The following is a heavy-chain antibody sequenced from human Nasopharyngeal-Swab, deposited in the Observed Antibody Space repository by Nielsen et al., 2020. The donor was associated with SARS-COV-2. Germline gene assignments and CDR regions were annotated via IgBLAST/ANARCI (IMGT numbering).Heavy chain of an antibody. CDR3: ARASRGWS. J-gene: IGHJ5*02. D-gene: IGHD6-19*01. V-gene: IGHV3-48*03. CDR2: ISTSGATI. CDR1: GFTFDNYE. Sequence: GGSLRPSCAASGFTFDNYERTWFRQAPGKWLEWVSYISTSGATIHYADSVRGRFTISRDNAKKSLYLQMNSLRAEDTAVYYCARASRGWSWGQGTLVTVSS.